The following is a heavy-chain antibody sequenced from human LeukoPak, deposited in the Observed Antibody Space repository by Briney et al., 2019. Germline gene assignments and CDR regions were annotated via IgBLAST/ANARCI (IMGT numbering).Heavy chain of an antibody. CDR3: AADRITMVRGYGMDV. V-gene: IGHV4-4*02. Sequence: SSETLSLTCAVSGGSISSSNWWSWVRQPPGKGLEWIGEIYHSGSTNYNPSLKSRVTISVDKSKNQFPLKLSSVTAADTAVYYCAADRITMVRGYGMDVWGKGTTVTVSS. CDR1: GGSISSSNW. J-gene: IGHJ6*04. D-gene: IGHD3-10*01. CDR2: IYHSGST.